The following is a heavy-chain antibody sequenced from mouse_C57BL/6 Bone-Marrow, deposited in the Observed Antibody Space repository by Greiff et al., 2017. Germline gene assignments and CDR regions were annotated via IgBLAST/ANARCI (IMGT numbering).Heavy chain of an antibody. J-gene: IGHJ3*01. D-gene: IGHD3-2*02. CDR1: GFTFSSYG. Sequence: DVKLVESGGDLVKPGGSLKLSCAASGFTFSSYGMSWVRQTPDKRLEWVATISSGGSYTYYPDSVKGRFTISRDNAKNTLYLQMSSLKSEDTAMYYGARRAAQATSWFAYWGQGTLVTVSA. V-gene: IGHV5-6*02. CDR2: ISSGGSYT. CDR3: ARRAAQATSWFAY.